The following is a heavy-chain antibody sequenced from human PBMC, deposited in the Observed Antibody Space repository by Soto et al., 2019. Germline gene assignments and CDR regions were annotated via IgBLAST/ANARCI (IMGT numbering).Heavy chain of an antibody. Sequence: ASVKVSCKASGYTFTGYYMHWVRQAPGQGLEWMGWINPNSGGTNYAQKFQGWVTMTRDTSISTAYMELSRLRSDDTAVYYCARGSITIFGVVTNYGMDVWGQGTTVTVS. J-gene: IGHJ6*02. CDR3: ARGSITIFGVVTNYGMDV. D-gene: IGHD3-3*01. CDR2: INPNSGGT. CDR1: GYTFTGYY. V-gene: IGHV1-2*04.